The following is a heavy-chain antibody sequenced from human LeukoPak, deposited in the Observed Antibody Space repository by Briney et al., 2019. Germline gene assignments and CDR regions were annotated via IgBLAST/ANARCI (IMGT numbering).Heavy chain of an antibody. CDR1: GASLGDYS. D-gene: IGHD2/OR15-2a*01. CDR2: IFYRGST. Sequence: SETLSLTCSVSGASLGDYSWSWFRQPPGKRLEWIGNIFYRGSTNYDPSFKSRVSLSMDMSKSQISLKMTSMTAADTAVYYCATFLTGYFDYWGQGELVIVSS. V-gene: IGHV4-59*08. J-gene: IGHJ4*02. CDR3: ATFLTGYFDY.